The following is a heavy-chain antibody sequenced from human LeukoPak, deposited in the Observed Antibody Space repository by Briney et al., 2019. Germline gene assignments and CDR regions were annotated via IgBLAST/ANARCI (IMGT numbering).Heavy chain of an antibody. Sequence: ASVKVSCKASGYTFTGYYMHWVRQAPGQGLEWMGWINPNSGNTGYAQKFQGRVTMTRNTSISTAYMELSSLRSEDTAFYYCARKGPEHLPTYFDHWGRGILVTVSS. CDR2: INPNSGNT. D-gene: IGHD2-21*01. CDR1: GYTFTGYY. J-gene: IGHJ4*02. V-gene: IGHV1-8*02. CDR3: ARKGPEHLPTYFDH.